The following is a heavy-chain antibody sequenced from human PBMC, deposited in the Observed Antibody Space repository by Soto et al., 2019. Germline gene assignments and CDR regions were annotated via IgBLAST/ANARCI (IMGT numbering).Heavy chain of an antibody. CDR2: IYYSGST. V-gene: IGHV4-39*01. Sequence: QLQLQESGPGLVKPSETLSLTCTVSGGSIGSSSYYWGWIRQPPGKGLEWIGSIYYSGSTYYNPSLKSRVTISVDTSKNQFSLKLSSVTAADTAVYYCARQAVTTGYYGMDVWGQGTTVTVSS. CDR1: GGSIGSSSYY. CDR3: ARQAVTTGYYGMDV. J-gene: IGHJ6*02. D-gene: IGHD4-4*01.